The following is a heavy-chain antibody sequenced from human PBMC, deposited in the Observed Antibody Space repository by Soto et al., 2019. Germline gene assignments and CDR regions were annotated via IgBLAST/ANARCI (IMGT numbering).Heavy chain of an antibody. V-gene: IGHV3-33*01. Sequence: QVQLVESGGGVVQPGRALRLSCAASGFTFSSYGMHWVRQAPGKGLERVAVIWYEGSNKYYADSVKGRFTNSRDNSKNTLDLQKNSLRAEETAVYYCARGVGVRGTTRGDYWGQGTLVTVSS. CDR2: IWYEGSNK. CDR3: ARGVGVRGTTRGDY. J-gene: IGHJ4*02. CDR1: GFTFSSYG. D-gene: IGHD4-4*01.